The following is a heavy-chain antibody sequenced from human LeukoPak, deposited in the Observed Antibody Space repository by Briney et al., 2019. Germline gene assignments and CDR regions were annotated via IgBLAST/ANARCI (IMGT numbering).Heavy chain of an antibody. D-gene: IGHD1-26*01. CDR2: ISSSSSYI. CDR3: ARDFTAGAQDY. J-gene: IGHJ4*02. Sequence: GGSLRLSCAASGFTFSSYAMSWVRQAPGKGLEWVSSISSSSSYIYYADSVKGRFTISRDNAKNSLYLQMNSLRAEDTAVYYCARDFTAGAQDYWGQGTLVTVSS. V-gene: IGHV3-21*01. CDR1: GFTFSSYA.